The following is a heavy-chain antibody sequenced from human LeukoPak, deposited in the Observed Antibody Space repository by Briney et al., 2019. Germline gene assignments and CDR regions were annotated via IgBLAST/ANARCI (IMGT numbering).Heavy chain of an antibody. CDR2: ISSSSSYI. D-gene: IGHD3-10*01. CDR1: GFTFSSYS. CDR3: ARGARGLDAFDI. Sequence: GGSLRLSCAASGFTFSSYSMNWVRQAPGKGLEWVSSISSSSSYIYYADSVKGRFTISRDNAKNSLYLQMSSLRAEDTAVYYCARGARGLDAFDIWGQGTMVTVSS. J-gene: IGHJ3*02. V-gene: IGHV3-21*01.